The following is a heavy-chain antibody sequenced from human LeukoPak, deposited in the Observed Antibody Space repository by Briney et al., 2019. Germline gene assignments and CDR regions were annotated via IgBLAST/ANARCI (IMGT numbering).Heavy chain of an antibody. CDR1: TDSLSSGGHY. CDR2: IHHSGRS. V-gene: IGHV4-31*03. D-gene: IGHD3-10*01. Sequence: SQTLSLTCTVSTDSLSSGGHYWAWIRQFPGKGLESIGFIHHSGRSRHNPSLKDRVAISVDTSRKQFALKLSSVTAAYTAMYYCARGGNRFGGFYFDYWGQGIQVIVSS. J-gene: IGHJ4*02. CDR3: ARGGNRFGGFYFDY.